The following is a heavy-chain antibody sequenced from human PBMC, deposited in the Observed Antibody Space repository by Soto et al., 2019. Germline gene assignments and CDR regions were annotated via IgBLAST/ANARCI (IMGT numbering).Heavy chain of an antibody. Sequence: QVQLVQSGAEVKKPGASVKVSCKASGYTFTSYGISWVRQAPGQGREWMGWISAYNGNTNYAQKLQGRVTMTTDTSTSTACMELRSLRSDDTAVYYCARDYYGSGSYYNGGNWFDPWGQGTLVTVSS. CDR3: ARDYYGSGSYYNGGNWFDP. CDR2: ISAYNGNT. D-gene: IGHD3-10*01. J-gene: IGHJ5*02. CDR1: GYTFTSYG. V-gene: IGHV1-18*01.